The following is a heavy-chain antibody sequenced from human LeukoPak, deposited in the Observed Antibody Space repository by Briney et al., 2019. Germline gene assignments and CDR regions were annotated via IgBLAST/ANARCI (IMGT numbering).Heavy chain of an antibody. CDR2: IIPIFGTA. V-gene: IGHV1-69*13. J-gene: IGHJ4*02. D-gene: IGHD5-18*01. CDR3: ARAGTAMSTLDY. Sequence: SVKVSCKASGGTFSSYAISWARQAPGQGLEWMGGIIPIFGTANYAQKFQGRVTITADESTSTAYMELSSLRSEDTAVYYCARAGTAMSTLDYWGQGTLVTVSS. CDR1: GGTFSSYA.